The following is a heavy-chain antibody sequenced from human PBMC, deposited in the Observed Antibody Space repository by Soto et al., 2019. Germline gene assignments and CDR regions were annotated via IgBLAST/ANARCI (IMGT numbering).Heavy chain of an antibody. V-gene: IGHV5-51*01. CDR3: ARLINSGYCSDY. J-gene: IGHJ4*02. CDR2: IYPGDSDT. CDR1: GDSFISHW. Sequence: ESLTISRKGSGDSFISHWIGLVRQMPGKGLEWMGIIYPGDSDTRYSPSFQGQVTISADKSINTAYLQWSSLKASDTAMYYCARLINSGYCSDYWGQGTLVTVSS. D-gene: IGHD3-22*01.